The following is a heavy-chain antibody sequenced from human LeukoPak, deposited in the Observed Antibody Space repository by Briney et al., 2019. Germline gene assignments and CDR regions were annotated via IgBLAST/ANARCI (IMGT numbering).Heavy chain of an antibody. Sequence: GGSLRLSCAASGFTVSSNFMSWVRQAPGKGLEWVSVIFSGGTIYYAASVKGRFTISRDNSKNTLYLQINNLTAEDTAVYYCTRGAIPAVLYYFDYWGQGSLVTVSS. CDR1: GFTVSSNF. D-gene: IGHD1-14*01. CDR2: IFSGGTI. J-gene: IGHJ4*02. CDR3: TRGAIPAVLYYFDY. V-gene: IGHV3-66*01.